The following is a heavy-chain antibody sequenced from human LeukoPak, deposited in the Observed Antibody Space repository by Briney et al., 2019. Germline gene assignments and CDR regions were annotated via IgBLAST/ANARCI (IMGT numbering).Heavy chain of an antibody. D-gene: IGHD1-26*01. Sequence: ASVKVSCKASGYTFTSYDINWVRQATGQGLEWMGWMNPNSGNTGYAQKFQGRVTMTRNTSISTAYMELSSLRSGDTAVYYCARGLRTSGSPPDYWGQGTLVTVSS. V-gene: IGHV1-8*01. CDR1: GYTFTSYD. CDR2: MNPNSGNT. CDR3: ARGLRTSGSPPDY. J-gene: IGHJ4*02.